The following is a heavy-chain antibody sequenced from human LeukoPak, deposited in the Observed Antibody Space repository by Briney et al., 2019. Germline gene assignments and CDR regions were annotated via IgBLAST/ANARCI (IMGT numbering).Heavy chain of an antibody. CDR1: GYTFTSYD. CDR3: ARDKGFGESYWFDP. J-gene: IGHJ5*02. Sequence: ASVKVSCKASGYTFTSYDINWVRQATGQGLEWMGWMNPNSGNTGYAQKFQGRVTMTRNTSISTAYMELSSLRSEDTAVYYCARDKGFGESYWFDPWGQGTLVTVSS. V-gene: IGHV1-8*01. D-gene: IGHD3-10*01. CDR2: MNPNSGNT.